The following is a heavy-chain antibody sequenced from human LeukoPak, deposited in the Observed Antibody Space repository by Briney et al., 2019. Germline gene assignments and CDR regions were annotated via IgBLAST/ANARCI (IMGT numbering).Heavy chain of an antibody. CDR3: ARRMGYCSGGSCYLNYYYYYGMDV. V-gene: IGHV1-69*06. D-gene: IGHD2-15*01. Sequence: ASVKVSCKASGGTFSSYAISWVRQAPGQGLEWMGGIIPIFGTANYAQKFQGRVTITADKSTSTAYMELSSLRSEDTAVYYCARRMGYCSGGSCYLNYYYYYGMDVWGKRTTVTVSS. J-gene: IGHJ6*04. CDR1: GGTFSSYA. CDR2: IIPIFGTA.